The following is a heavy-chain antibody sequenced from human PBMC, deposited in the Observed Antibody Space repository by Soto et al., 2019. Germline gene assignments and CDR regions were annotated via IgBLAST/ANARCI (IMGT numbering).Heavy chain of an antibody. CDR2: ISGSGGST. CDR1: GFTFSSYA. D-gene: IGHD2-8*01. CDR3: AKDCGVYCTNGVCYYYYGVDV. V-gene: IGHV3-23*01. J-gene: IGHJ6*02. Sequence: PGGSLRLSCAASGFTFSSYAMSWVRQAPGKGLKWVSAISGSGGSTYYADSVKGRFTISRDNSKNTLYLQMNSLRAEDTAVYYCAKDCGVYCTNGVCYYYYGVDVWGQGTTVTVSS.